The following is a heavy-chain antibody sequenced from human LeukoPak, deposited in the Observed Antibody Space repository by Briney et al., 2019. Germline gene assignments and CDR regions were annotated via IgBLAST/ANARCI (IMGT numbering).Heavy chain of an antibody. Sequence: GGSLRLSCAASGFTFSSYAMSWVRQAPGKGLEWVSAISGSGGSTYYANSVKGRFTISRDNSKNPLYLQMNSLRAEDTAVYYCAKERAGSWQWLVRSYFDYWGQGTLVTVSS. V-gene: IGHV3-23*01. CDR2: ISGSGGST. J-gene: IGHJ4*02. CDR3: AKERAGSWQWLVRSYFDY. CDR1: GFTFSSYA. D-gene: IGHD6-19*01.